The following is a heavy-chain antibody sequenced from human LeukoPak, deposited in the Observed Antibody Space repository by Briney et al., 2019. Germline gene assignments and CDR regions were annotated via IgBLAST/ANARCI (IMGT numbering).Heavy chain of an antibody. Sequence: PGGSLRLSCAASGFTFSSYAMSWVRQAPGKGLEWVSTISAGGTTYYAGSVKGRFTISRDNSKNTLFLQMNSLRAEDTAIYYCAKRPAVVRGVIPYVDYWGQGTLVTVSS. CDR1: GFTFSSYA. CDR3: AKRPAVVRGVIPYVDY. J-gene: IGHJ4*02. CDR2: ISAGGTT. V-gene: IGHV3-23*01. D-gene: IGHD3-10*02.